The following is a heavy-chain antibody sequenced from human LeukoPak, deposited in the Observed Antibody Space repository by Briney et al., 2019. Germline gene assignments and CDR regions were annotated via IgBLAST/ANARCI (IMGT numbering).Heavy chain of an antibody. CDR1: GGTFSSYA. V-gene: IGHV1-69*13. CDR3: AREAPYDSSGYYPSLDAFDI. J-gene: IGHJ3*02. D-gene: IGHD3-22*01. CDR2: IIPIFGTA. Sequence: GASVKVSCKASGGTFSSYAISWVRQAPGQGLEWMGGIIPIFGTANYAQKFQGRVTITADESTSTAYMELSSLRSEDTAVYYCAREAPYDSSGYYPSLDAFDIWGQGTMVTVSS.